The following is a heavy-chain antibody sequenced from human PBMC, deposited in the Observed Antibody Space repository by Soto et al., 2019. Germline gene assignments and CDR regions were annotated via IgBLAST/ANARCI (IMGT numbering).Heavy chain of an antibody. J-gene: IGHJ4*02. D-gene: IGHD2-15*01. CDR2: VYYSGST. CDR3: ARGMASDIVVAKGYFDY. CDR1: GGSISSGGYY. V-gene: IGHV4-31*03. Sequence: QVQLQESGPGLVKPSQTLSLTCTVSGGSISSGGYYWSWIRQHPGKGLEWIGYVYYSGSTYYHPSVKSRVTISVDTSKNQFSLKLSSMTAGDTAVYYCARGMASDIVVAKGYFDYWGQGTLGTVSS.